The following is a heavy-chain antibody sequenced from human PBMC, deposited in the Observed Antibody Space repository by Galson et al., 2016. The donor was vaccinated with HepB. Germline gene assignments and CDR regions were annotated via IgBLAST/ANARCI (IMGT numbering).Heavy chain of an antibody. V-gene: IGHV3-74*01. Sequence: SLRLSCAASGLTFSRFWMHWVRQVPGKGLVWVSHINSDGSSTDYADSVKGRFTISRDNAKNTLYLQMASLGAEDTAVYYCVTYYYDSGGYSYWGQGTLVTVAS. J-gene: IGHJ4*02. CDR1: GLTFSRFW. CDR3: VTYYYDSGGYSY. CDR2: INSDGSST. D-gene: IGHD3-22*01.